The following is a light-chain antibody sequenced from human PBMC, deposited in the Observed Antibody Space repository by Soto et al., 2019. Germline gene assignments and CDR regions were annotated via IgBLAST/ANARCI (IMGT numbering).Light chain of an antibody. Sequence: EIVLMQSPGTLSLSPGDRATLSCRASQSVNSNYLGWYQQKPGHAPRLLIYGASSRASGVPDRFSGSGSGTDFTLTISRLEPEDFAVYYCHQFGVSPPYTFGQGTKLEI. J-gene: IGKJ2*01. CDR2: GAS. V-gene: IGKV3-20*01. CDR3: HQFGVSPPYT. CDR1: QSVNSNY.